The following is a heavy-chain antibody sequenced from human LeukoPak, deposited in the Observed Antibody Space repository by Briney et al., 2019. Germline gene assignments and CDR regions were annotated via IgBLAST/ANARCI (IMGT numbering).Heavy chain of an antibody. D-gene: IGHD3-22*01. J-gene: IGHJ4*02. Sequence: KNGESLKISCKGSGFSFITYWIGWVRQTPGKGLEWMGIIYPDDSETRYSPSFQGQVTISADKSISTAYVQWSSLKASDTAMYYCARLYYDNSGYPDYWGQGTLVTVSS. CDR1: GFSFITYW. CDR3: ARLYYDNSGYPDY. V-gene: IGHV5-51*01. CDR2: IYPDDSET.